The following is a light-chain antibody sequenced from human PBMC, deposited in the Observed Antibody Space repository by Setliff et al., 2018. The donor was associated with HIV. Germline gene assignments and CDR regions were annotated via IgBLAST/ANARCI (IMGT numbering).Light chain of an antibody. CDR2: ENN. CDR1: SSNIGNNY. Sequence: QSVLTQPPSVSAAPGQKVTISCSGSSSNIGNNYVSWYQQFPGTAPKLFVYENNKRPSGIPDRVSGSESGTSATLGITGLQTGDEADYYCGTWDSSLSAPVFGGGTKVNVL. CDR3: GTWDSSLSAPV. J-gene: IGLJ3*02. V-gene: IGLV1-51*02.